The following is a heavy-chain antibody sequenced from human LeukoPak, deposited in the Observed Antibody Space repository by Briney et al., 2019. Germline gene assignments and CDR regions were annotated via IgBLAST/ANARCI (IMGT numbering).Heavy chain of an antibody. D-gene: IGHD2-2*01. CDR1: GFTFSSYG. CDR3: AKDPGGRYCSSSSCYSYFDY. CDR2: IRYDGSNK. V-gene: IGHV3-30*02. Sequence: PGGSLRLSCAASGFTFSSYGMHWVRQAPGKGLEWVAFIRYDGSNKYYADSVKGRFTISRDNSKNTLYLQMNSLRAEDTAVYYCAKDPGGRYCSSSSCYSYFDYWGQGTLVTVSS. J-gene: IGHJ4*02.